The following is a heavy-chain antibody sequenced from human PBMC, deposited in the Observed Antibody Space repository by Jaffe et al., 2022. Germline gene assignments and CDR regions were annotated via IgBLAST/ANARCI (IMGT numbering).Heavy chain of an antibody. D-gene: IGHD3-3*01. CDR1: GGSISSSSYY. Sequence: QLQLQESGPGLVKPSETLSLTCTVSGGSISSSSYYWGWIRQPPGKGLEWIGSIYYSGSTYYNPSLKSRVTISVDTSKNQFSLKLSSVTAADTAVYYCARLGWSIRFLEWSSYYFDYWGQGTLVTVSS. CDR3: ARLGWSIRFLEWSSYYFDY. V-gene: IGHV4-39*01. J-gene: IGHJ4*02. CDR2: IYYSGST.